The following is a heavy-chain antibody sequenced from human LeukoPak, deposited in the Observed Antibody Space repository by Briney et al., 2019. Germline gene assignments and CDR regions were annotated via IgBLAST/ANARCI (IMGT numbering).Heavy chain of an antibody. V-gene: IGHV3-66*02. D-gene: IGHD6-13*01. CDR3: AREQHLYYFDS. Sequence: GGSMRLSCAASGFIVSRNYMSWVRPAAGRGLEWVSGIYSGGTTFYAVSVKGRFTISRDNSKNTLYLQMNSLRAEDTAVYYCAREQHLYYFDSWGQGTLVTVSS. CDR2: IYSGGTT. J-gene: IGHJ4*02. CDR1: GFIVSRNY.